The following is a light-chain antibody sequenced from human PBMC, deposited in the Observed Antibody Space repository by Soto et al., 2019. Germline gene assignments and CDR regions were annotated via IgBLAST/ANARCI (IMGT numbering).Light chain of an antibody. J-gene: IGKJ1*01. CDR3: QQYDSSPWT. V-gene: IGKV3-20*01. CDR1: QSVSSSF. CDR2: GAS. Sequence: EIVLTQSPGTLSLSPGERATLSCRASQSVSSSFLAWYQQKPGQAPRLLIYGASSRATGIPDRFSGSGSGTDFTLTISRLEPEDFAVYYCQQYDSSPWTFGKGTNVEIK.